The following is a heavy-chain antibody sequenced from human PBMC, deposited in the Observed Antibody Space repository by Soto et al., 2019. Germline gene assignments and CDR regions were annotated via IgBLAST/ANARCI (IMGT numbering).Heavy chain of an antibody. J-gene: IGHJ4*02. CDR3: ASSGVVILSSEAPGYYLDY. V-gene: IGHV4-34*01. Sequence: SETLSLTCSVYVGSFSGYYWSWIRQPPGKGLEWIGEINHSGSTNYNPSLKSRVTISVDTSKNQFSLKLSSVTAADTAVYYCASSGVVILSSEAPGYYLDYWGQRNLVTVSS. CDR2: INHSGST. D-gene: IGHD6-6*01. CDR1: VGSFSGYY.